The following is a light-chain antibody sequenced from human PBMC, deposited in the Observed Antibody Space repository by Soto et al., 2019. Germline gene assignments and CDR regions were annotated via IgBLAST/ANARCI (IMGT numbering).Light chain of an antibody. CDR1: QSITDS. Sequence: DIQMTQSPSTLSASVGDRVTITCQASQSITDSLAWYQQKPGKAPKLLIYKAATLERGVPSRFSGSGSGTEFTLAISSLQPDDFATYYCQQYESYSWTFGQGTKVEVK. CDR3: QQYESYSWT. J-gene: IGKJ1*01. V-gene: IGKV1-5*03. CDR2: KAA.